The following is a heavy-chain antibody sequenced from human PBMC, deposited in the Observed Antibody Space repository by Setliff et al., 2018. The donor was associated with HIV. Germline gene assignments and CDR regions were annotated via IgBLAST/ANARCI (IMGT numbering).Heavy chain of an antibody. J-gene: IGHJ4*02. V-gene: IGHV4-34*01. D-gene: IGHD3-16*01. CDR3: VRGEYYDVSEIYHDDR. Sequence: KTSETLSLTCGVYGGSVSAYEWRWIRQPPGKGLEWIGEAIHSGITYNPSLRSRVTISLDTSKNQFSLNLTSVTAADTAVYYCVRGEYYDVSEIYHDDRWGQGTLVTVSS. CDR1: GGSVSAYE. CDR2: AIHSGIT.